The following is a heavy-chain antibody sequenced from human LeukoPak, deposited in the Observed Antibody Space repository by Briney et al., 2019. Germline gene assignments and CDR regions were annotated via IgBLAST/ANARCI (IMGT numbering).Heavy chain of an antibody. J-gene: IGHJ2*01. D-gene: IGHD3-16*01. Sequence: GESLKISCKASGYSFSSDWIAWVRQMPGKGLEWMGIIFPIDSETTYSPSFQGQVTISADKAISTAYLQWSSLKASDTAMYYCARLGADTFGSYWYFDLWGRGTLVTVAS. CDR2: IFPIDSET. CDR3: ARLGADTFGSYWYFDL. V-gene: IGHV5-51*01. CDR1: GYSFSSDW.